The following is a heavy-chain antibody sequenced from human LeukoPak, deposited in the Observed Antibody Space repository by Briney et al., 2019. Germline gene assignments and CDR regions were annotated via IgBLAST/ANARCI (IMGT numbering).Heavy chain of an antibody. V-gene: IGHV3-48*03. CDR1: GFNFKNYE. CDR3: ARDRGWDGYGYAFLDY. J-gene: IGHJ4*01. Sequence: GGSLRLSCTVSGFNFKNYEMKWVRQAPGRGLEWIAYISSSGSTTKYADSVKGRFTMSRDNAKNAVYMEMNSLRVEDTAVYYCARDRGWDGYGYAFLDYWGHGTLVTVSS. CDR2: ISSSGSTT. D-gene: IGHD5-12*01.